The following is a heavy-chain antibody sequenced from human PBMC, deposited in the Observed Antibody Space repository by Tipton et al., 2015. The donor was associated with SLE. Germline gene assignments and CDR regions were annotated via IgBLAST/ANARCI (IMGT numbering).Heavy chain of an antibody. J-gene: IGHJ4*02. V-gene: IGHV4-61*09. D-gene: IGHD2-8*01. CDR2: IYTNGET. CDR1: GGSISSGSDY. Sequence: TLSLTCTVPGGSISSGSDYWSWIRQPAGKGLEWIGHIYTNGETNSNPSLRSRVTISLDTSRNQFSLRLTSVTAADTAVYYCARSRFTALVSYWGQGKLVTVSS. CDR3: ARSRFTALVSY.